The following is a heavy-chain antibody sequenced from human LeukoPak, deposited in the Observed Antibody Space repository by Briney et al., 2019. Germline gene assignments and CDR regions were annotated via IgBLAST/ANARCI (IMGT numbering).Heavy chain of an antibody. CDR3: ARQSGGFSSGWYSSY. D-gene: IGHD6-19*01. CDR2: IYPGDSDT. V-gene: IGHV5-51*01. CDR1: GYSFTTYW. Sequence: GASLKISCKGSGYSFTTYWIAWVRQLPGKGLEWMEIIYPGDSDTRYSPSFQGQVTISADKSISTAYLQWSSLRASDTAMYYCARQSGGFSSGWYSSYWGQGTLVTVSS. J-gene: IGHJ4*02.